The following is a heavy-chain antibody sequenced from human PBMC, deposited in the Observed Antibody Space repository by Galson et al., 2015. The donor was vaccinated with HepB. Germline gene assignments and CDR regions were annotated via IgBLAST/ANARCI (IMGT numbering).Heavy chain of an antibody. CDR1: GFTFSSYG. Sequence: SLRLSCAASGFTFSSYGMHWVRQAPGKGLEWVAVISYDGSNEYYADSVKGRFTISRDNSKNTLYLQMNSLRAEDTAVYYCAKARLPRKWVTVVDYWGQGTLVTVSS. CDR3: AKARLPRKWVTVVDY. V-gene: IGHV3-30*18. J-gene: IGHJ4*02. D-gene: IGHD4-23*01. CDR2: ISYDGSNE.